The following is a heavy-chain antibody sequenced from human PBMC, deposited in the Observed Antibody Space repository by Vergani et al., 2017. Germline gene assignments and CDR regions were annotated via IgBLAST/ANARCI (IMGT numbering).Heavy chain of an antibody. V-gene: IGHV1-69*01. CDR1: GGTFSSYA. Sequence: QVQLVQSGAEAKKPGSSVKVSCKASGGTFSSYAISWVRQAPGQGLEWMGGIIPIFGTANYAQKFQGRVTITADESTSTAYMELSSLRSEDTAVYYCARESIVRGVITFYYYYMDVWGKGTTVTVSS. CDR2: IIPIFGTA. J-gene: IGHJ6*03. CDR3: ARESIVRGVITFYYYYMDV. D-gene: IGHD3-10*01.